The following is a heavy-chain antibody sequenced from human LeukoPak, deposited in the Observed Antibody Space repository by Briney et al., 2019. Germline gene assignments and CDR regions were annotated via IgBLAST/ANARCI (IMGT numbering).Heavy chain of an antibody. CDR3: ATTFGVVTSDAFDI. J-gene: IGHJ3*02. CDR1: GGTFSSYA. V-gene: IGHV1-69*05. Sequence: SVKVSCKASGGTFSSYAISWVRQAPGQGLEWMGRIIPIFGTANYAQKFQGRVTITTDESTSTAYMELSSLRSEDTAVYYCATTFGVVTSDAFDIWGQGTMVTVSS. D-gene: IGHD3-3*01. CDR2: IIPIFGTA.